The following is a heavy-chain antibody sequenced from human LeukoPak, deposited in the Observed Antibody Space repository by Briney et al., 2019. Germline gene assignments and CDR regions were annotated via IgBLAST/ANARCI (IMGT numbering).Heavy chain of an antibody. J-gene: IGHJ4*02. Sequence: GGSLRLSCAASGFTFSSNYMSWVRQAPGKGLEWVSVIHSGGSTYYADSVKGRFTISRDNSKNTLDIQMNRMSAEDTAVYYCARAKPKNMVRGLIMRRESRYYFDYWGQGTLVTVSS. V-gene: IGHV3-53*01. CDR2: IHSGGST. CDR1: GFTFSSNY. CDR3: ARAKPKNMVRGLIMRRESRYYFDY. D-gene: IGHD3-10*01.